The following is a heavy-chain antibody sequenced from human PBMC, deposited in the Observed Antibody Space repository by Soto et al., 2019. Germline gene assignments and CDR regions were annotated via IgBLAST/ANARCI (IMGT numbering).Heavy chain of an antibody. D-gene: IGHD6-19*01. J-gene: IGHJ4*02. CDR1: GYTFTGYY. Sequence: QVQLVQSGAEVKKPGASVKVSCKASGYTFTGYYMHWVRQAPGQGLEWMGWINPNSGGTNYAQKFQGRVTMTRDTSISTAYMELSRLRSDDTAVYYCARDGIAVAGTIYYFDDWGQGTLVTVSS. CDR2: INPNSGGT. CDR3: ARDGIAVAGTIYYFDD. V-gene: IGHV1-2*02.